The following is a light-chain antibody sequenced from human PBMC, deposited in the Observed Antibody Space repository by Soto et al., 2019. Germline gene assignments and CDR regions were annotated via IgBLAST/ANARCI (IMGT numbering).Light chain of an antibody. CDR1: QSVSSSY. CDR2: GAS. CDR3: QQYNNWALVI. Sequence: EIVLTQSPGTLSLSPGERATLSCRASQSVSSSYLAWYQQKPGQAPRLLIYGASTRATGIPARFSGSGSGTEFTLSIRGLQSEDFAVYYCQQYNNWALVIFGGGTKGDIK. V-gene: IGKV3-15*01. J-gene: IGKJ4*01.